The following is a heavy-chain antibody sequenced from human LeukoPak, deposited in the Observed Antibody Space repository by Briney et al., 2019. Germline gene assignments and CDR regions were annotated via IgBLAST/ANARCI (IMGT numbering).Heavy chain of an antibody. D-gene: IGHD3-22*01. CDR1: GYTFTSYG. CDR3: ARAKSPYYYDSSGYPNWFDP. V-gene: IGHV1-18*01. CDR2: ISAYNGNT. Sequence: ASVKVSCKASGYTFTSYGIGWVRQAPGQGLEWMGWISAYNGNTNYAQKLQGRVTMTTDTSTSTAYMELRSLRSDDTAVYYCARAKSPYYYDSSGYPNWFDPWGQGTLVTVSS. J-gene: IGHJ5*02.